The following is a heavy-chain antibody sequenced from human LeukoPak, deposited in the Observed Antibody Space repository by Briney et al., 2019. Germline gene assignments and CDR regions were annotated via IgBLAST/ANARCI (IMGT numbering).Heavy chain of an antibody. J-gene: IGHJ5*02. CDR1: GGSISSGGYY. CDR3: ARARQVTTHWFDP. D-gene: IGHD4-11*01. CDR2: IYHSGST. Sequence: SQTLSLTCTVSGGSISSGGYYWSWIRQPPGKGLEWIGYIYHSGSTYYNPSLKSRVTISVDRSKNQFSLKLSSVTAADTAVYYCARARQVTTHWFDPWGQGTMVTVSS. V-gene: IGHV4-30-2*01.